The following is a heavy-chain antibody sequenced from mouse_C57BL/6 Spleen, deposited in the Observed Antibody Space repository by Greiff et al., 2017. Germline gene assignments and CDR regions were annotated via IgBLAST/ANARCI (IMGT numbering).Heavy chain of an antibody. J-gene: IGHJ1*03. CDR1: GYTFTNYW. CDR3: ARGGDYDGDWYFDV. D-gene: IGHD2-4*01. V-gene: IGHV1-63*01. CDR2: IYPGGGYT. Sequence: QVQLKESGAELVRPGTSVKMSCKASGYTFTNYWIGWAKQRPGHGLEWIGDIYPGGGYTNYNEKFKGKATLTADKSSSTAYMQFSSLTSEDSAIYYCARGGDYDGDWYFDVWGTGTTVTVSS.